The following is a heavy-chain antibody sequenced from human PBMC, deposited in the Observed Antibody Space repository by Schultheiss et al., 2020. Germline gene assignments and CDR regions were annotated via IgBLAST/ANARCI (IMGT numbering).Heavy chain of an antibody. CDR2: INPSGGST. Sequence: ASVKVSCKASGYTFTSYYMHWVRQAPGQGLEWMGIINPSGGSTSYAQKFQGRVTMTRDTSTSTVYMELSSLRSEDTAVYYCARAGFGQYSSGWFRAFDIWGQGTMVTVSS. D-gene: IGHD6-19*01. CDR1: GYTFTSYY. V-gene: IGHV1-46*01. CDR3: ARAGFGQYSSGWFRAFDI. J-gene: IGHJ3*02.